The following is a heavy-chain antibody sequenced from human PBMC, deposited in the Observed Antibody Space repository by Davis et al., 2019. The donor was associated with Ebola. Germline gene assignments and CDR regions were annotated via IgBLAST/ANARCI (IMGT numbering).Heavy chain of an antibody. CDR1: GYSFTSYW. J-gene: IGHJ4*02. Sequence: KISCKASGYSFTSYWIVWVRQMPGKGLECMGIIFPGDSDTRYSPSFQGQVTISADKSISTAYLQWSSLKASDTAIYYCARHIAAAGNFDYWGQGTLVTVSS. CDR2: IFPGDSDT. V-gene: IGHV5-51*01. CDR3: ARHIAAAGNFDY. D-gene: IGHD6-13*01.